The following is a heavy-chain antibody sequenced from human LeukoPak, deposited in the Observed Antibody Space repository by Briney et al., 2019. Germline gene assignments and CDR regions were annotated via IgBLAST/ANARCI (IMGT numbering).Heavy chain of an antibody. Sequence: PGGSLRFSGAASGFTFSSYAMHWVRQAPGKGLEWVAVISYDGSNKYYADSVKGRFTISRDNSKNTLYLQMNSLRAEDTAVYYCAREELGSSLGFDPWGQGTLVTVSS. D-gene: IGHD3-16*01. CDR3: AREELGSSLGFDP. CDR1: GFTFSSYA. CDR2: ISYDGSNK. V-gene: IGHV3-30*04. J-gene: IGHJ5*02.